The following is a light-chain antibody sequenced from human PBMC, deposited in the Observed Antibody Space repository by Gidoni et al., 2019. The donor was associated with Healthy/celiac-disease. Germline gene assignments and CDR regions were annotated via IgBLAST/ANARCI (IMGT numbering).Light chain of an antibody. CDR3: GTWDSSLSVVV. J-gene: IGLJ2*01. CDR1: RSNIGNNY. V-gene: IGLV1-51*02. Sequence: QAVLTLPPSVSAAPGQMVTIHCSGSRSNIGNNYVTWYQQLPGTAPKLLIYENNKRPSGIPDRFSGSKSGTSATLGISGLQAEDEADYYCGTWDSSLSVVVFGGGTKLTVL. CDR2: ENN.